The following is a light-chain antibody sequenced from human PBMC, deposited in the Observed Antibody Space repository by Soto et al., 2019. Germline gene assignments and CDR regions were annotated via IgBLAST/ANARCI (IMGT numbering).Light chain of an antibody. Sequence: DIVLTQSPGTLSLSPGERATLSCRSSQSVSSNYLAWYQQKPDQAPRLVIYDVSGRATGIPDRFSGSGSGKEFTLTISRLEPDDSAVYYCQQYGISPTFGQGTKVEIK. J-gene: IGKJ1*01. CDR2: DVS. V-gene: IGKV3-20*01. CDR3: QQYGISPT. CDR1: QSVSSNY.